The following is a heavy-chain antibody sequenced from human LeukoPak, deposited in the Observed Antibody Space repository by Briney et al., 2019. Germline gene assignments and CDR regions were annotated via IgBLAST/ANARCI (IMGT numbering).Heavy chain of an antibody. J-gene: IGHJ4*02. CDR3: AKKKGDYFDY. CDR1: GFTFSSYA. V-gene: IGHV3-23*01. CDR2: ISDSGGYT. Sequence: PGGSLRLSCAASGFTFSSYAMSWVRQAPGKGLEWVSGISDSGGYTYYAYSVKGRFTISRDNSKNTLYLQMNSLRAEDTAVYYCAKKKGDYFDYWGQGTLVTVSS.